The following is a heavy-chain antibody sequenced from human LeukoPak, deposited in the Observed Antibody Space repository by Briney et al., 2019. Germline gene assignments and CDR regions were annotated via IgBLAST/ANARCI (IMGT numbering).Heavy chain of an antibody. CDR3: ARSGAYSSSDYGMDV. Sequence: ASVKVSCKVSGYTFTSYGVSWVRQAPGQGLEWMGWISAYNGNTNYAQKLQGRVTMTTDTSTSTAYMELRSLRSDDTAVYYCARSGAYSSSDYGMDVWGQGTTVTVSS. D-gene: IGHD6-13*01. J-gene: IGHJ6*02. V-gene: IGHV1-18*01. CDR2: ISAYNGNT. CDR1: GYTFTSYG.